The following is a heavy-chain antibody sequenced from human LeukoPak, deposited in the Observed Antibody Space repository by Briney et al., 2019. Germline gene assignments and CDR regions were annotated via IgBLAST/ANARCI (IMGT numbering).Heavy chain of an antibody. D-gene: IGHD3-10*01. CDR1: GFPFSSYA. Sequence: GGSLRLSCAASGFPFSSYAMNWVRQAPGKGLEWVSIIFGSGDTTYYADSVKGRFTVSRDNSKNMLYLQMNNLRPEDTAIYYCAKRNTMVRGGPCFDYWGQGLLVTASS. V-gene: IGHV3-23*01. J-gene: IGHJ4*02. CDR3: AKRNTMVRGGPCFDY. CDR2: IFGSGDTT.